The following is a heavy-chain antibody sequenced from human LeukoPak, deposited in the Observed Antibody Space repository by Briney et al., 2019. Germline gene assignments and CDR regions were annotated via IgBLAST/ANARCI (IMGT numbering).Heavy chain of an antibody. CDR1: GYTFAGYY. CDR3: ARFWLRSPLGMDV. CDR2: INPNSGGT. D-gene: IGHD5-12*01. V-gene: IGHV1-2*02. J-gene: IGHJ6*02. Sequence: ASVKVSCKASGYTFAGYYMHWVRQAPGQGLEWMGWINPNSGGTNYAQKFQGRVTMTRDTSISTAYMELSRLRSDDTAVYYCARFWLRSPLGMDVWGQGTTVTVSS.